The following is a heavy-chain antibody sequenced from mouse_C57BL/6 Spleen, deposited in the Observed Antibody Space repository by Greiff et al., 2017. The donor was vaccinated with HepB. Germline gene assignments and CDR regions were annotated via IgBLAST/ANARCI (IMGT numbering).Heavy chain of an antibody. V-gene: IGHV1-15*01. CDR2: IDPETGGT. CDR3: TRSHDGSLPCY. CDR1: GYTFTDYE. J-gene: IGHJ2*01. D-gene: IGHD1-1*01. Sequence: VQLKQSGAELVRPGASVTLSCKASGYTFTDYEMHWVKQTPVHGLEWIGAIDPETGGTAYNQKFKGKAILTADKSSSTAYMELRSLTSEDSAVYYCTRSHDGSLPCYWGQGTTLTVSS.